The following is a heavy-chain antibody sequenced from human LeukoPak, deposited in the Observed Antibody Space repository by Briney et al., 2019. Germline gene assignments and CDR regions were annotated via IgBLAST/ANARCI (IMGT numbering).Heavy chain of an antibody. D-gene: IGHD4-23*01. V-gene: IGHV4-34*01. CDR2: INHSGST. J-gene: IGHJ4*02. CDR1: GGSFSGYY. CDR3: ARHPSGGNPLEW. Sequence: SETLSLTCAVYGGSFSGYYWSWIRQPPGKGLEWIGEINHSGSTNYNPSLKSRVTILVDTSKNQFSLKMSSVTAADTAVYYCARHPSGGNPLEWWGQGTLVTVSS.